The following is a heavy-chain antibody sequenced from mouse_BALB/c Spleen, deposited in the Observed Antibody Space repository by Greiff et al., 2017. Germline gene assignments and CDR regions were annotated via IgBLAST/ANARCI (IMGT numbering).Heavy chain of an antibody. Sequence: AAELARPGASVKMSCKASGYTFTSYTMHWVKQRPGQGLEWIGYINPSSGYTEYNQKFKDKTTLTADKSSSTAYMQLSSLTSEDSAVYYCARSGDFFDYWGQGTTLTVSS. D-gene: IGHD3-1*01. CDR1: GYTFTSYT. CDR3: ARSGDFFDY. V-gene: IGHV1-4*02. CDR2: INPSSGYT. J-gene: IGHJ2*01.